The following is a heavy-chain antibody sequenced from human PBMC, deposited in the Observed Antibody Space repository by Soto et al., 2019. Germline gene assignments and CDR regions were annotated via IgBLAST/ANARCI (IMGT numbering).Heavy chain of an antibody. J-gene: IGHJ4*02. V-gene: IGHV1-69*01. D-gene: IGHD2-2*02. CDR2: IIPTFGTA. CDR3: ARGIVVVPAAIRDPDFDY. Sequence: QVQLVQSGAEVKKPGSSVKVSCKASGGTFSSYAISWVRQAPGQGLEWMGGIIPTFGTANYAQKFQGRVTITADESTSTAYMELSSLRSEDTAVYYCARGIVVVPAAIRDPDFDYWGQGTLVTVSS. CDR1: GGTFSSYA.